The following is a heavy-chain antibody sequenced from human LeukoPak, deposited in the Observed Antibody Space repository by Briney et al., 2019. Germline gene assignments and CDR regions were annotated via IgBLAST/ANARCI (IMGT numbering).Heavy chain of an antibody. D-gene: IGHD2-2*01. Sequence: GESLKISCKGSGYSFTSYWIGWVRQMPGKGQEWMGIIYPGDSDTRYSPSFQGQVTISADKSISTAYLQWSSLKASDTAMYYCARGYCSSTSCYYFDYWGQGTLVTVSS. J-gene: IGHJ4*02. CDR3: ARGYCSSTSCYYFDY. CDR1: GYSFTSYW. V-gene: IGHV5-51*01. CDR2: IYPGDSDT.